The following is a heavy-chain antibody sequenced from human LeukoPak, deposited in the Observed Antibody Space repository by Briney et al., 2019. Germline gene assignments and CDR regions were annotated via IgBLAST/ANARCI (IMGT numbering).Heavy chain of an antibody. CDR1: GFSFSDYY. CDR3: ARVLAGSNRQLDY. J-gene: IGHJ4*02. V-gene: IGHV3-11*04. Sequence: GGSLRLSCAASGFSFSDYYMSWIRQAPGKGLEWVSYISSSGSTIYYADSVKGRFTISRDNAKNTLYLQMNSLRAEDTAIYYCARVLAGSNRQLDYWGQGTLVTVSS. CDR2: ISSSGSTI. D-gene: IGHD3-9*01.